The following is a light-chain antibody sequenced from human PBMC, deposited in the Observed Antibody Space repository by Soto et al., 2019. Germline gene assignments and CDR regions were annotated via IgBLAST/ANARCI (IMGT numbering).Light chain of an antibody. V-gene: IGKV4-1*01. Sequence: DIVMTQSPDSLAVSLGERATINCKSSQSVLYSSNNKNYLAWYQQKPGQSPKLLIYWASTRESGVPDRFSGSGSGTDFTLTISSLQAGDVAVYYCQQYYSAPPTFSGGTKVEIK. J-gene: IGKJ4*01. CDR3: QQYYSAPPT. CDR2: WAS. CDR1: QSVLYSSNNKNY.